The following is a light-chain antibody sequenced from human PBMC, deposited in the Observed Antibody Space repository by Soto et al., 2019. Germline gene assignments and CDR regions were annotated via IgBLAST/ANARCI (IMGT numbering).Light chain of an antibody. V-gene: IGLV2-14*01. Sequence: QSALTQPASVSGSPGQSITISCTGTSSDIGSYDYVSWYQQHPGKAPNLIIYEVTDRPSGVSNRFSGSKSGNTASLTISGLQAEDEADYYCSSFTSTSARLFGGGTRSPS. CDR1: SSDIGSYDY. J-gene: IGLJ1*01. CDR2: EVT. CDR3: SSFTSTSARL.